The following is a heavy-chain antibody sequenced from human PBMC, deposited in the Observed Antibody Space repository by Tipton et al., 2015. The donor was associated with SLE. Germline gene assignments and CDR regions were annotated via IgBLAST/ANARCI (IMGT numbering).Heavy chain of an antibody. D-gene: IGHD3-10*01. J-gene: IGHJ2*01. CDR2: IYYSGST. CDR1: GGSISSSSYY. CDR3: ARGREWVENYGSGSYRTHQYLDL. V-gene: IGHV4-39*07. Sequence: TLSLTCTVSGGSISSSSYYWGWIRQPPGKGLEWIGSIYYSGSTYYNPSLKSRVTISVDTSKNQFSLKLSSVTAADTAVYYCARGREWVENYGSGSYRTHQYLDLWGRGTLVTVSS.